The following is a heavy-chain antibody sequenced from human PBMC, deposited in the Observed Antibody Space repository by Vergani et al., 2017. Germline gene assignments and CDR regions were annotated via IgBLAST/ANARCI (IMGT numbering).Heavy chain of an antibody. Sequence: QVQLQQWGGELLKPSETLSLTCVVNGGSFTSYHWTRIRQSPGEGLEWVGDIDHTGRPDYTPSLKSRLTMSVGKSRNQFSLTLNSVTATDTAIYFCARVNTETNGHRYCYYYMDVWGQGTAVTVS. CDR1: GGSFTSYH. CDR3: ARVNTETNGHRYCYYYMDV. J-gene: IGHJ6*03. V-gene: IGHV4-34*01. D-gene: IGHD4-11*01. CDR2: IDHTGRP.